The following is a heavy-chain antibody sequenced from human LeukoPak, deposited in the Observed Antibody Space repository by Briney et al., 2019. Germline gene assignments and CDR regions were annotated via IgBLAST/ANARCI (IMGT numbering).Heavy chain of an antibody. Sequence: GGSLRLSCAASGFTFSSYAMSWVRQAPGKGLEWVSAISGSGGSTYYADSVKGRFTIFRDNSRNTLYLQMNSLRAEDTAVYYCAKGAGSSSSPIDYWGQGTLVTVSS. CDR3: AKGAGSSSSPIDY. V-gene: IGHV3-23*01. CDR1: GFTFSSYA. J-gene: IGHJ4*02. CDR2: ISGSGGST. D-gene: IGHD6-6*01.